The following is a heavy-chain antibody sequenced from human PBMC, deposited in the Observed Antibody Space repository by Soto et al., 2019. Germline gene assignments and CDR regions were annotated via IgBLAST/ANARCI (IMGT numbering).Heavy chain of an antibody. V-gene: IGHV4-34*01. Sequence: QVQLQQWGAGLLKPSETLSLTCAVYGGSFSGYYWSWIRQPPGKGLEWIGEINHSGSTNYNPSLKSRATISVDTSKNQFSLKLSSVTAADTAVYYCARTDPVDTAMVIDYWGQGTLVTVSS. J-gene: IGHJ4*02. D-gene: IGHD5-18*01. CDR3: ARTDPVDTAMVIDY. CDR1: GGSFSGYY. CDR2: INHSGST.